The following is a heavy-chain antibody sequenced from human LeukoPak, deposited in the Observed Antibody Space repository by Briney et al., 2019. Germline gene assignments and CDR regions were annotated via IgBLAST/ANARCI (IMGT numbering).Heavy chain of an antibody. CDR3: ARVNNRYPDY. D-gene: IGHD1-1*01. CDR2: IYYTGNT. CDR1: GDSITGYY. J-gene: IGHJ4*02. Sequence: SETLSLTCSVSGDSITGYYWGWIRQPPGKGLEWIGNIYYTGNTYYNSSLKSRVTISVDTSKNQFSLKLSSVTAADTAVYYCARVNNRYPDYWGQGTLVTVSS. V-gene: IGHV4-39*07.